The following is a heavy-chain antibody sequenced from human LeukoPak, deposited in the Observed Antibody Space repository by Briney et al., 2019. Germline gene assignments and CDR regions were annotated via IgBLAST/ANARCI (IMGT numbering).Heavy chain of an antibody. J-gene: IGHJ4*02. Sequence: GGSLRLSCAASGFTFSSYEMNWVRQAPGKGLEWVSYISSSGSTIYYADSVKGRFTISRDNAKSSLYLQMNSLRAEDTAVYYCARYSSGWYFDYWGQGTLVTVSS. CDR2: ISSSGSTI. D-gene: IGHD6-19*01. CDR3: ARYSSGWYFDY. CDR1: GFTFSSYE. V-gene: IGHV3-48*03.